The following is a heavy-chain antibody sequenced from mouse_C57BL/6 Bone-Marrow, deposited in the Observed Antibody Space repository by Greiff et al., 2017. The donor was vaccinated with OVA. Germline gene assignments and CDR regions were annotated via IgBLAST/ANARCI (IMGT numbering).Heavy chain of an antibody. CDR3: ARSFYYYGSSNV. CDR1: GYTFTSYW. J-gene: IGHJ1*03. V-gene: IGHV1-69*01. D-gene: IGHD1-1*01. Sequence: QVQLQQPGAELVMPGASVKLSCKASGYTFTSYWMHWVKQRPGQGLEWIGEIDPSDSYTNYNQKFKGKSTLTVDKSSSTAYMQLSSLTSEDSAVYYCARSFYYYGSSNVWGTGTTVTVSS. CDR2: IDPSDSYT.